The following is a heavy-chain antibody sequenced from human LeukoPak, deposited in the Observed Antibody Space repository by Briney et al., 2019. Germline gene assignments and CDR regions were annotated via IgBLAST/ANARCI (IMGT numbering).Heavy chain of an antibody. V-gene: IGHV3-23*01. Sequence: GGSLRLSCAVSGITLSNYGMSWVRQAPGKGLEWVAGISGSAGGTIYAASVKGRFTIPRDNPKNTLYLQMNSLRAEDTAVYFCAKRGIVIRAVIIVGFHKEAYYFDDWGQGALVTVSS. CDR3: AKRGIVIRAVIIVGFHKEAYYFDD. D-gene: IGHD3-10*01. CDR1: GITLSNYG. CDR2: ISGSAGGT. J-gene: IGHJ4*02.